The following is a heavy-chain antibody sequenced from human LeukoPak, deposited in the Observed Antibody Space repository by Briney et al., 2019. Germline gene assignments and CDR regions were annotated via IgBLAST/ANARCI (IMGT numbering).Heavy chain of an antibody. CDR3: ARSGLRFLEWLGHFDY. CDR2: IIPIFGTA. Sequence: SVTVSCKASGGTFSSYAISWVRQAPGQGLEWMGGIIPIFGTANYAQKFQGRVTITADESTSTAYMELSSLRSEDTAVYYCARSGLRFLEWLGHFDYWGQGTLVTVSS. J-gene: IGHJ4*02. D-gene: IGHD3-3*01. CDR1: GGTFSSYA. V-gene: IGHV1-69*13.